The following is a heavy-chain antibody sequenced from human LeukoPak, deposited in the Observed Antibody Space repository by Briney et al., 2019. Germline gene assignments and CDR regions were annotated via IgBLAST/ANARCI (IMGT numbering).Heavy chain of an antibody. CDR2: TYYRSKWYN. Sequence: SQTLSPTCAISGDSVSSNSAAWNWIRQSPSRGLEWLGRTYYRSKWYNEYAVSVKSRISINPDTSKNQLSLHLDSVTPEDTAVYYCGKETRDQQWWGQGALVTVSS. CDR1: GDSVSSNSAA. V-gene: IGHV6-1*01. CDR3: GKETRDQQW. D-gene: IGHD6-19*01. J-gene: IGHJ4*02.